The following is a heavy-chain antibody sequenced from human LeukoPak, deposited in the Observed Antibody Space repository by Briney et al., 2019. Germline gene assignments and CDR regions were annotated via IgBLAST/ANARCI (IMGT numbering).Heavy chain of an antibody. CDR3: AKDPNGSGWLIYFDY. CDR1: GFTFSSYA. CDR2: ISGSGGST. V-gene: IGHV3-23*01. D-gene: IGHD6-19*01. Sequence: GGSLRLSCAASGFTFSSYAMSWVRQAPGKGLEWVSAISGSGGSTYYADSVKGRFTISGDNSKNTLYLQMNSLRAEDTAVYYCAKDPNGSGWLIYFDYWGQGTLVTVSS. J-gene: IGHJ4*02.